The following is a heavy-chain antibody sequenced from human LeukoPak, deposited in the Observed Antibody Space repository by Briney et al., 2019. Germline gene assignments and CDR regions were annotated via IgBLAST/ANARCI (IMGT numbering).Heavy chain of an antibody. D-gene: IGHD4-23*01. Sequence: PGRSLRLSCAASGFTFSSYGMHWVRQAPGKRLEWVAVISYDGSNKYYADSVKGRFTISRDNSKNTLYLQMNSLRAEDTAVYYCAKEVIDYGGNPWYYFDYWGQGTLVTVSS. J-gene: IGHJ4*02. CDR2: ISYDGSNK. CDR3: AKEVIDYGGNPWYYFDY. CDR1: GFTFSSYG. V-gene: IGHV3-30*18.